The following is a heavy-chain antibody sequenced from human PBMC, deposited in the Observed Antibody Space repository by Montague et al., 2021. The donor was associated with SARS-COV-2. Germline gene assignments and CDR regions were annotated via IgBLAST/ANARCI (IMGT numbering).Heavy chain of an antibody. V-gene: IGHV4-61*02. D-gene: IGHD3-10*02. CDR3: TRHPRTGPTGTIFNYYGIDF. CDR2: NYRGGSS. J-gene: IGHJ6*02. CDR1: GDSLSSESYN. Sequence: TLSLTCSVSGDSLSSESYNWSWIRPPSGKGLVWNGRNYRGGSSNYTPTLKSPVTISGAMSKNQLSLNVSSVAAADTAVYYCTRHPRTGPTGTIFNYYGIDFWGQRTVVTVSS.